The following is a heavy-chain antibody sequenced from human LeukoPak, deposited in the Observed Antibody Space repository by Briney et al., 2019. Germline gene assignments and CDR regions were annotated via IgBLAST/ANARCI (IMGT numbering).Heavy chain of an antibody. Sequence: SVKVSCKASGCTFSSYAISWVRQAPGQGLEWMGGIIPIFGTTNYAQKFQDRVTITADKSTSTAYMELSSLRSEDTAVYYCARVVGLTGYSSSWYSGYYYYMDVWGKGTTVTVSS. J-gene: IGHJ6*03. CDR3: ARVVGLTGYSSSWYSGYYYYMDV. V-gene: IGHV1-69*06. D-gene: IGHD6-13*01. CDR2: IIPIFGTT. CDR1: GCTFSSYA.